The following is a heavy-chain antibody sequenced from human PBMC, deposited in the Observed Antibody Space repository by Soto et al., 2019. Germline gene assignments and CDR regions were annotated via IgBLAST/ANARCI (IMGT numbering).Heavy chain of an antibody. CDR3: ARRSVIAVPGLGFDY. Sequence: ASVKVSCKASGYTFTGYYMHWVRQAPGQGLEWMGWINANNGNTKYSQKFQGRVTITRDTSTSTAYMELSSLRSEDTAVYYCARRSVIAVPGLGFDYWGQEALVTVSS. D-gene: IGHD6-19*01. CDR2: INANNGNT. V-gene: IGHV1-3*01. CDR1: GYTFTGYY. J-gene: IGHJ4*02.